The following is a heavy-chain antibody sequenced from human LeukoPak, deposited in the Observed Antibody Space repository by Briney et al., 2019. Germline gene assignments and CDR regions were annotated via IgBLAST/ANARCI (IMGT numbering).Heavy chain of an antibody. CDR2: ISSSSSYI. CDR3: ASSPRIMITFGGARDY. J-gene: IGHJ4*02. D-gene: IGHD3-16*01. V-gene: IGHV3-21*01. Sequence: GGSLRLSCAASGFTFSTYSMNWVRQAPGKGLEWVSSISSSSSYIYYADSVKGRFTISRDNAKNSLYLQMNSLRAEDTAVYYCASSPRIMITFGGARDYWGQGTLVTVSS. CDR1: GFTFSTYS.